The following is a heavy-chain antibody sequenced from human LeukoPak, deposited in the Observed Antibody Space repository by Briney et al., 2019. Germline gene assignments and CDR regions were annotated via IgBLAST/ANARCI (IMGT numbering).Heavy chain of an antibody. J-gene: IGHJ6*02. D-gene: IGHD3-16*01. V-gene: IGHV1-18*01. Sequence: ASVKVSCKASGYTFTSYGISWVRQAPGQGLEWMGWISAYNGNTNYAQKLQGRVTMTTDTSTSTAYMELRSLRSDDTAVYYCASSLRMGDYYYYYGMDVWGQGTTVTVSS. CDR2: ISAYNGNT. CDR3: ASSLRMGDYYYYYGMDV. CDR1: GYTFTSYG.